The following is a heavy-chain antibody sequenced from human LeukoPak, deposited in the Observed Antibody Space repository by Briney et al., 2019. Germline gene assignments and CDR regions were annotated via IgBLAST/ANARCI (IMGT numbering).Heavy chain of an antibody. CDR1: GYTFTSYD. D-gene: IGHD3-22*01. J-gene: IGHJ4*02. V-gene: IGHV1-8*01. CDR3: ARVSGSVYDSRND. Sequence: ASVKVSCKASGYTFTSYDINWVRQATGQGLEWMGWMNPNSGNTGYAQKFQGRVTVTRNTSISTAYTELSSLRSEDTAVYYCARVSGSVYDSRNDWGQGTLVTVSS. CDR2: MNPNSGNT.